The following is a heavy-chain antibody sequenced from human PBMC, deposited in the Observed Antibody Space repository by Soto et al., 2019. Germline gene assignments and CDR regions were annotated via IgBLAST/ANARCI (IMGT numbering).Heavy chain of an antibody. CDR1: GFTFSSYS. CDR3: AREDDYINWFDP. D-gene: IGHD4-4*01. CDR2: ISSSSRTI. J-gene: IGHJ5*02. V-gene: IGHV3-48*01. Sequence: EVQLVEPGGGLVQPGGSLRLSCAASGFTFSSYSMNWVRQAPGKGLEWVSYISSSSRTIYYAGSVKGRFTISRDNAKNSLYLQMNSLRAEDTAGYYCAREDDYINWFDPWGQGTLVTVSS.